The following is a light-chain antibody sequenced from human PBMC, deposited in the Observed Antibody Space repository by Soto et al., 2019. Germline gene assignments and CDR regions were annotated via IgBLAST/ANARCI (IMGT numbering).Light chain of an antibody. CDR2: GAS. J-gene: IGKJ4*01. Sequence: EIVLTQSPGTLSLSPGERATLSCRASQSVSSNFLAWYQEKPGQAPRLLIYGASSRATGIPDRFSGSGSRTDFTLTSSRLEPEDFAVYYCRQYGRSLGFAFGGGTKVEMK. CDR3: RQYGRSLGFA. V-gene: IGKV3-20*01. CDR1: QSVSSNF.